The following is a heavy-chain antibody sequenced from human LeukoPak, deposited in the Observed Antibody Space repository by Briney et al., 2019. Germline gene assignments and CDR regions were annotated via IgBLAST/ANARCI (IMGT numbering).Heavy chain of an antibody. Sequence: SETLSLTCTVSGGSISSYYWSWIRQPPGKGLEWLGYIYYSGSTNYSPSLQSRVTISADTSKNQFSLRLRSVTAADTAVYFCAGGAYGSGPPYHFDYWGQGTLVGVSS. CDR2: IYYSGST. D-gene: IGHD3-10*01. CDR3: AGGAYGSGPPYHFDY. J-gene: IGHJ4*02. CDR1: GGSISSYY. V-gene: IGHV4-59*01.